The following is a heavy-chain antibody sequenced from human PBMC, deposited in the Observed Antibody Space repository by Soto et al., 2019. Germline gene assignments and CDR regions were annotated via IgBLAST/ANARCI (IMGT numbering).Heavy chain of an antibody. CDR1: GFTFSSYS. V-gene: IGHV3-48*01. D-gene: IGHD4-17*01. CDR2: ISSSSSTI. CDR3: SSALLTTVDY. J-gene: IGHJ4*02. Sequence: EVQLVESGGGLVQPGGSPRLSFAASGFTFSSYSMNWVRQAPGKGLEWVSYISSSSSTIYYADSVKGRFTISRDNAKNSLYLKMNSLRAEDTAVYYCSSALLTTVDYWGQGTLVTVSS.